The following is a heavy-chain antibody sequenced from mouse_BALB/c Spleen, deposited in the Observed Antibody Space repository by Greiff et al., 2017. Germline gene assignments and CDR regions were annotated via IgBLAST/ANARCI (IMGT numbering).Heavy chain of an antibody. J-gene: IGHJ1*01. CDR3: ARYGSRYWYFDV. CDR2: INPSTGYT. Sequence: VKLMESGAELAKPGASVKMSCKASGYTFTSYWMHWVKQRPGQGLEWIGYINPSTGYTEYNQKFKDKATLTADKSSSTAYMQLSSLTSEDSAVYYCARYGSRYWYFDVWGAGTTVTVSS. CDR1: GYTFTSYW. V-gene: IGHV1-7*01. D-gene: IGHD1-1*01.